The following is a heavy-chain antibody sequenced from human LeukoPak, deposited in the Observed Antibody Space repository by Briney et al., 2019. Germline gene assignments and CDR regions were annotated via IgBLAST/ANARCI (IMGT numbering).Heavy chain of an antibody. V-gene: IGHV3-7*01. J-gene: IGHJ4*02. Sequence: GGSLRLSCAASAFTFSSFWMSWVRQAPGKGLEWVAIIKQDGSEKYYVDSVKGRFPISRDNAKNSLYLQMNSLRAEDPAVYFCARLADYWGQGTLVTVSS. CDR2: IKQDGSEK. CDR1: AFTFSSFW. CDR3: ARLADY.